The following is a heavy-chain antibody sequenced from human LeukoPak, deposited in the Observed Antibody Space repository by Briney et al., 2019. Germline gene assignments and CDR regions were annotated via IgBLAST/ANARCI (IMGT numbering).Heavy chain of an antibody. V-gene: IGHV3-30*02. CDR2: VRYDRNNE. CDR1: GFTLSNYG. D-gene: IGHD5-24*01. Sequence: PGGSLRLSCAASGFTLSNYGMHWVRQAPGKGLEWVALVRYDRNNEYCADSVKGRFTISGDISENTLYLQMNSLRSEDTAVYYCAKARGDGYNDAFDMWGPGTMVTVSS. CDR3: AKARGDGYNDAFDM. J-gene: IGHJ3*02.